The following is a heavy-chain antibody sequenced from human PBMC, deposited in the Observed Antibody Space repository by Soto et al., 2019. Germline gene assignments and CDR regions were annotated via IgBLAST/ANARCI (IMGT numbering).Heavy chain of an antibody. CDR1: GDSTSNSNYY. CDR3: VRGGKYRLQETYYFDY. Sequence: QLQLQESGPGLVKPSETLSLSCSVSGDSTSNSNYYWGWIRQPPGRGLEWVGSIDDYGNTDYNPSVKSRVSVSVDTSKGQFSVRLTSVTAADTAVYYCVRGGKYRLQETYYFDYWGQGALVTVSS. CDR2: IDDYGNT. D-gene: IGHD4-4*01. J-gene: IGHJ4*02. V-gene: IGHV4-39*01.